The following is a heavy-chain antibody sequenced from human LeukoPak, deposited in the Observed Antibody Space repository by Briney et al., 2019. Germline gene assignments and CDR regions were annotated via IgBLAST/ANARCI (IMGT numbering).Heavy chain of an antibody. CDR1: GYSFTSHW. J-gene: IGHJ1*01. V-gene: IGHV5-10-1*01. CDR2: IDPSDSYT. CDR3: ASDGVVVSATLYFQH. D-gene: IGHD2-15*01. Sequence: KRGESLKISWKGSGYSFTSHWISWVRQMPGKGLEWMGRIDPSDSYTNYSPSFQGHVTISADKSISTAYLQWSSLKASDTAMYYCASDGVVVSATLYFQHWGQGTLVTVSS.